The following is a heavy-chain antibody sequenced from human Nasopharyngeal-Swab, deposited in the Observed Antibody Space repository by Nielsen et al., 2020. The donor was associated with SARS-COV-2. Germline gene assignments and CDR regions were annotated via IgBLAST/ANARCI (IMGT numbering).Heavy chain of an antibody. CDR3: ARAGMGSYFDY. Sequence: GSLRLSCAASGFTFSTYSMNWIRQPPGKGLEWIGEINHSGSTNYNPSLKSRVTISVDTSKNQFSLKLSSVTAADTAVYYCARAGMGSYFDYWGQGTLVTVSS. D-gene: IGHD3-10*01. CDR2: INHSGST. V-gene: IGHV4-34*01. J-gene: IGHJ4*02. CDR1: GFTFSTYS.